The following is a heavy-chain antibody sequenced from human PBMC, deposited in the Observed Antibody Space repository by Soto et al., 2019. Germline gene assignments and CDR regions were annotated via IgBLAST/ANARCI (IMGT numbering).Heavy chain of an antibody. D-gene: IGHD3-9*01. V-gene: IGHV4-4*02. Sequence: QVQLQESGPGLVKPSGILSLTCAVSGGSISSSNWWSWVRQPPGKGPEWIGEIYHSGSTNYNPSLKSRVTISVDKSKNQPSLKMSSVTAADTAVYYCASYYDILTGYIDYGMDVWGQGTTVTVSS. CDR3: ASYYDILTGYIDYGMDV. CDR1: GGSISSSNW. CDR2: IYHSGST. J-gene: IGHJ6*02.